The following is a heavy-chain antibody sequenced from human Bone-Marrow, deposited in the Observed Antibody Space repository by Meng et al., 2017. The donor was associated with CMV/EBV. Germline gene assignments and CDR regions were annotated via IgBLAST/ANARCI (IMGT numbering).Heavy chain of an antibody. CDR1: GFNFSSYS. D-gene: IGHD2-8*01. Sequence: GESPKISCAASGFNFSSYSMNWVRQAPGKGLEWVAFIRFDGSNKYYVDSVMGRFTISRDNSKNTLYLQMNSLRAEDTAVYYCAKVTANGVYWGQGTLVTVSS. CDR2: IRFDGSNK. J-gene: IGHJ4*02. V-gene: IGHV3-30*02. CDR3: AKVTANGVY.